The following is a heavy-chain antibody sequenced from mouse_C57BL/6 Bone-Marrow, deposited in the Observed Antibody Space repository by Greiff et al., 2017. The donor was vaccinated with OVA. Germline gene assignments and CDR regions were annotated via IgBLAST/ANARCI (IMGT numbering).Heavy chain of an antibody. CDR2: INPGSGGT. CDR3: AREQISTVDYFDY. J-gene: IGHJ2*01. D-gene: IGHD1-1*01. CDR1: GYAFTNYL. V-gene: IGHV1-54*01. Sequence: VHLVESGAELVRPGTSVKVSCKASGYAFTNYLIEWVKQRPGQGLEWIGVINPGSGGTNYNEKFKGKATLTADKSSSTAYMQLSSLTSEDSAVYFCAREQISTVDYFDYWGQGTTLTVSS.